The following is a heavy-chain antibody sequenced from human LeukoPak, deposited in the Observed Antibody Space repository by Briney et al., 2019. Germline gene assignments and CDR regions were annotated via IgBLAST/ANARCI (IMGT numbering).Heavy chain of an antibody. CDR2: IRYDGSNK. CDR3: ARRSSGYYTGFDY. CDR1: GFTFSSYG. J-gene: IGHJ4*02. D-gene: IGHD3-3*01. V-gene: IGHV3-30*02. Sequence: GGSLRLSCAASGFTFSSYGMHWVRQAPGKGLEWVAFIRYDGSNKYYADSVKGRFTISRDNSKNTLYLQMNSLRAEDTAVYYCARRSSGYYTGFDYWGQGTLVTVSS.